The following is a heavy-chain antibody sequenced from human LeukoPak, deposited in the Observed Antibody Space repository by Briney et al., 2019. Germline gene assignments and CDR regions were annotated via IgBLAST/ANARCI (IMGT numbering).Heavy chain of an antibody. CDR3: ARGIVVPAAIGLRYYYGMDV. Sequence: ASVKVSCKASGYSFTSYAIHWVRQAPGQSLEWMGWISAGNDNTKYSQKFQDRVSITRDTSASTAYMELRRLRSEDTAVYYCARGIVVPAAIGLRYYYGMDVWGQGTTVTVSS. CDR2: ISAGNDNT. CDR1: GYSFTSYA. D-gene: IGHD2-2*01. V-gene: IGHV1-3*01. J-gene: IGHJ6*02.